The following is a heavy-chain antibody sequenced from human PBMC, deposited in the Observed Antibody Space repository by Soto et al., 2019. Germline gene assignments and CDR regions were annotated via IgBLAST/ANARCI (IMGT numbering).Heavy chain of an antibody. Sequence: QVQLVESGGGVVQPGRSLRLSCAASGFIFSRYGMHWVRQAPGKGLEWVAVIWYDGSKKYYADSEKGRFTIFRDNSRNTLYLQMDSLRAEDTAVYYCARDGWYGDHQTYDYWGQGTLVTVSS. CDR3: ARDGWYGDHQTYDY. V-gene: IGHV3-33*01. J-gene: IGHJ4*02. D-gene: IGHD4-17*01. CDR1: GFIFSRYG. CDR2: IWYDGSKK.